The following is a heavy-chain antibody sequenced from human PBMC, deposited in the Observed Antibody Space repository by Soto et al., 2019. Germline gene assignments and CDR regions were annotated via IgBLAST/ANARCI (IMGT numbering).Heavy chain of an antibody. V-gene: IGHV1-8*01. J-gene: IGHJ6*01. Sequence: RASVKVSCKASGYTFTSYDVNWVRQATGQGLEWMGWMNPNSGNTGYAQKFQGRVTMTRNTSISTAYMELSSLRSEDTAVYYCARARIAAASTHPGDHYYGMAVRGQGTTDTVSA. CDR3: ARARIAAASTHPGDHYYGMAV. D-gene: IGHD6-13*01. CDR2: MNPNSGNT. CDR1: GYTFTSYD.